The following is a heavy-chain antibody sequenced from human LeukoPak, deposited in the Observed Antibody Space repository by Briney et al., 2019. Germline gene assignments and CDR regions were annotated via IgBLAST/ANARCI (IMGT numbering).Heavy chain of an antibody. J-gene: IGHJ5*02. D-gene: IGHD3-22*01. CDR1: DDSISTYY. CDR2: IYTSGST. Sequence: ESGPGLVKPSETLSLTFTVSDDSISTYYWSWIRQPPGKGLEWIGRIYTSGSTNYNPSLKSRVTMSVDTSKNQFSLKLSSVTAADTAVYYCARDRYYYDSSGYYWFDPWGQGTLVTVSS. V-gene: IGHV4-4*07. CDR3: ARDRYYYDSSGYYWFDP.